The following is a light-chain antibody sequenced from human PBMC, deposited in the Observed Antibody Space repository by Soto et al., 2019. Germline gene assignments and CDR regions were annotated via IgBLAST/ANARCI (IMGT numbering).Light chain of an antibody. CDR1: QGVRDD. CDR3: LQENIYPLP. CDR2: SAS. Sequence: IQMTQAPSSLSASVGDRVTITCRASQGVRDDVGWYQQKPGKAPKLLIYSASTLQSGVPSRFSGSGSGTDFTLTISGLQPEDLAAYYCLQENIYPLPFGGGTKVESK. V-gene: IGKV1-6*01. J-gene: IGKJ4*01.